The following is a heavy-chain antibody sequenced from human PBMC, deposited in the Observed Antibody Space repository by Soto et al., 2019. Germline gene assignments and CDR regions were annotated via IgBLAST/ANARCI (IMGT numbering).Heavy chain of an antibody. J-gene: IGHJ5*02. CDR2: IYHSGTT. V-gene: IGHV4-38-2*01. D-gene: IGHD6-13*01. CDR3: ARSLLTSSWYAGS. CDR1: GYSISSGYY. Sequence: ASETLSLTCVVSGYSISSGYYWGWIRQPPGKGLEWIGSIYHSGTTYYNPSLKGRVTISLDTSRNQFSLKLTSVTAADTAVYYCARSLLTSSWYAGSWGQGTLVTVSS.